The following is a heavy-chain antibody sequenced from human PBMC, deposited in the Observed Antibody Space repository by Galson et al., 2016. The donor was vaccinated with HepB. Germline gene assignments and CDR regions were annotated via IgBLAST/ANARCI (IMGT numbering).Heavy chain of an antibody. D-gene: IGHD3-22*01. CDR3: AKDLGMIGGPLDC. J-gene: IGHJ4*02. CDR1: GFPFNNFA. Sequence: SLRLSCAASGFPFNNFAMNWVRQAPGKGLEWVSFISGDTGTTRYADSVKGRFTISRDNSRNTVYLQMDSLRDGDMAMSYCAKDLGMIGGPLDCWGQGTLVTVSS. CDR2: ISGDTGTT. V-gene: IGHV3-23*01.